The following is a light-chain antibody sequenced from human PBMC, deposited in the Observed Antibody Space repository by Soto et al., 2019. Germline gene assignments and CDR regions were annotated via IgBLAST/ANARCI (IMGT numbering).Light chain of an antibody. CDR2: DVT. J-gene: IGLJ1*01. V-gene: IGLV2-11*01. Sequence: QSALTQPRSVSGSPGQSVTISCTGTSGDVGANKYVSWYRQYPGKAPKLMIYDVTKGPSGVPDRFSGSKSGNTASLTISGLQTDDEADYYCWSYAGSYTHVFGTGTKLTVL. CDR3: WSYAGSYTHV. CDR1: SGDVGANKY.